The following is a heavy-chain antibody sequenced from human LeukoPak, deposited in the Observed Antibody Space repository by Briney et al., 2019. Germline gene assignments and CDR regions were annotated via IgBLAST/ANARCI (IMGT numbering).Heavy chain of an antibody. J-gene: IGHJ1*01. CDR1: GYTFTSYY. V-gene: IGHV1-46*01. CDR2: INPSGGTT. Sequence: ASVKVSCKASGYTFTSYYIHWVRQAPGQGLEWMGVINPSGGTTSYPQKFQGRVTMTRDTSTSTVYMELSSLTSEDTAVYYCARGTGIAAAVTSLFQYWGQGTLVTVSS. D-gene: IGHD6-13*01. CDR3: ARGTGIAAAVTSLFQY.